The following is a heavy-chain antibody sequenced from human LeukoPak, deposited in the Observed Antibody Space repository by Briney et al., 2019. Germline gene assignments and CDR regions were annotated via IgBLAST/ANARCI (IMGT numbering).Heavy chain of an antibody. CDR1: GFTFSDSY. J-gene: IGHJ4*02. CDR3: AKDRGMTMAGTLDY. D-gene: IGHD6-19*01. Sequence: GGSLRLSCAASGFTFSDSYMTWIRQAPGKGLEWVSFISNSADSIYYADSVKGRFTISRDNSKNTLYLQMNSLRAEDTAVYYCAKDRGMTMAGTLDYWGQGTLVTVSS. V-gene: IGHV3-11*01. CDR2: ISNSADSI.